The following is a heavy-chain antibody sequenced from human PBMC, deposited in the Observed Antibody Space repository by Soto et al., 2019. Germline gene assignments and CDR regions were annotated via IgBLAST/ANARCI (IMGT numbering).Heavy chain of an antibody. J-gene: IGHJ3*02. CDR3: ARVAPLVLRYFDWFPIDAFDI. Sequence: SLRLSCAASGFTFSDYAMHWVRQAPGKGLEWVAVVSHDGRNTHYADSVKGRFTISRDNSKNTLFLQMSSLRVEDTAVYYCARVAPLVLRYFDWFPIDAFDIWGQGTMVTVSS. CDR1: GFTFSDYA. CDR2: VSHDGRNT. D-gene: IGHD3-9*01. V-gene: IGHV3-30*03.